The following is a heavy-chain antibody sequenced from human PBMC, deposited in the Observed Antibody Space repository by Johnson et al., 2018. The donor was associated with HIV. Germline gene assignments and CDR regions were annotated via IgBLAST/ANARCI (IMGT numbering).Heavy chain of an antibody. CDR2: INWNGGST. V-gene: IGHV3-20*04. J-gene: IGHJ3*02. CDR1: GFTFDDYG. D-gene: IGHD5-24*01. Sequence: VQLVESGGGVVRPGGSLRLSCAASGFTFDDYGMGWVRQGPGKGLEWVSGINWNGGSTNYADSVQGRFTISRDNAKKSLYLQMTTLRAEDTAVYYCASATVMATLSLGPWYPFDIWDQGTMVTVSS. CDR3: ASATVMATLSLGPWYPFDI.